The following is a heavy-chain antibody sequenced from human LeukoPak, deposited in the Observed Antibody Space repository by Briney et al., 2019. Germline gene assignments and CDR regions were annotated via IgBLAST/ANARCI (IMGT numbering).Heavy chain of an antibody. CDR3: ARDYCSGANCLRIQTLDS. Sequence: SETLSLTCAVYGGPFSGYYWTWIRQPPGKGLEWIGEIHYSGSATYNPSLKSRVTISVDTSKNQFSLKMNSVTAADTAVYYCARDYCSGANCLRIQTLDSWGQGTLVTVSS. J-gene: IGHJ4*02. CDR1: GGPFSGYY. V-gene: IGHV4-34*01. D-gene: IGHD2-15*01. CDR2: IHYSGSA.